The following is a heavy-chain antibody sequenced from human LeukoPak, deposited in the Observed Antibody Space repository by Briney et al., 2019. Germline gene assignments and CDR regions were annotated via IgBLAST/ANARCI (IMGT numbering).Heavy chain of an antibody. Sequence: PGGSLRLSCAASGFTFSSYSMNWVRQAPGKGLEWVSSISSSSSYIYYADSVKGRFTISRDNAKNSLYLQMNSLRAEDTAVYYCARLPLGYCSGGSCYDDYWGQGTLVTVSS. V-gene: IGHV3-21*01. CDR3: ARLPLGYCSGGSCYDDY. CDR1: GFTFSSYS. D-gene: IGHD2-15*01. CDR2: ISSSSSYI. J-gene: IGHJ4*02.